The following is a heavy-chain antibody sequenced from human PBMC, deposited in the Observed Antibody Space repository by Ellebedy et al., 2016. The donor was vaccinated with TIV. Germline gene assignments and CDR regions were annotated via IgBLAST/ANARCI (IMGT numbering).Heavy chain of an antibody. J-gene: IGHJ4*02. CDR2: INPDGSAE. CDR3: VTWDQDYGR. CDR1: GFIISGDL. Sequence: GESLKISCAASGFIISGDLMSWVRQAPGKGLEWVAHINPDGSAEYYVDSVKGRFSISRDNAKRSLFLQMNSLRVDDTAVYYCVTWDQDYGRWGQGSLVTISS. D-gene: IGHD3-10*01. V-gene: IGHV3-7*03.